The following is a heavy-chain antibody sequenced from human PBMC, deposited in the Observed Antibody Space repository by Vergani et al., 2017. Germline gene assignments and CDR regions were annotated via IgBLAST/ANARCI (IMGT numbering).Heavy chain of an antibody. J-gene: IGHJ4*02. Sequence: VQLLESGGGVVQPGRSLRLSCAASGFTFSSYAMHWVRQAPGKGLEWVAVISYDGSNKYYADSVKGRFTISRDNAKNSLYLQMNSLRAEDTAVYYCARALGNGQPPGPLDYWGQGTLVTVSS. D-gene: IGHD3-16*01. V-gene: IGHV3-30-3*01. CDR3: ARALGNGQPPGPLDY. CDR2: ISYDGSNK. CDR1: GFTFSSYA.